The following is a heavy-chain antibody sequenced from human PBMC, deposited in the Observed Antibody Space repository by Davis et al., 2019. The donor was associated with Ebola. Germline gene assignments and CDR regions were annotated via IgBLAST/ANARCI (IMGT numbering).Heavy chain of an antibody. CDR2: ITTYNGNT. J-gene: IGHJ4*03. V-gene: IGHV1-18*01. D-gene: IGHD3-10*01. CDR1: GYRFISYG. Sequence: ASVKVSCKASGYRFISYGISWVRQAPGQGLEWMGWITTYNGNTDYSQKVQGRVTMTTDTSTSTAYMELRSLNSDDTAVYYCAIPSTGEGFDYWGQGTLLTVSS. CDR3: AIPSTGEGFDY.